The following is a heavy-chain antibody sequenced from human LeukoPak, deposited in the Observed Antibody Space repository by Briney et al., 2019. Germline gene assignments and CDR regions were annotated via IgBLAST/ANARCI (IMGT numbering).Heavy chain of an antibody. D-gene: IGHD6-13*01. CDR2: IWYDGSNK. J-gene: IGHJ6*02. V-gene: IGHV3-33*01. Sequence: PGRSLRLSCAASGFTFSSYGMHWVRQAPGKGLEWVAVIWYDGSNKYYADSVKGRFTISRDNSKNTLYLQMNSLRAEDTAVYYCARGRYSKTYYYYGMDVWGQGTTVTVSS. CDR1: GFTFSSYG. CDR3: ARGRYSKTYYYYGMDV.